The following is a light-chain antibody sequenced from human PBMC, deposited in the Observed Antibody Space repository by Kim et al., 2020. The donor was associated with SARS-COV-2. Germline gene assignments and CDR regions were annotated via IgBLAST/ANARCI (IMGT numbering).Light chain of an antibody. CDR3: QVWHSSSDHYV. V-gene: IGLV3-21*04. Sequence: SYELTQPPSVSVAPGKTARITCGGNNIGSKSVHWYQQKPGQAPVVVIYYDSDRPSGIPERFSGSNSGNTATLTISRVEAGDEADYYCQVWHSSSDHYVF. CDR2: YDS. J-gene: IGLJ1*01. CDR1: NIGSKS.